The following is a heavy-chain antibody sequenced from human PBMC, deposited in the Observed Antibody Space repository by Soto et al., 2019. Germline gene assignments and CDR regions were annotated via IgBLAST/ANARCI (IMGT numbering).Heavy chain of an antibody. CDR2: CNSDGSTT. CDR3: ARTGESGGYAFDM. Sequence: EVPLVESGGCLVQPGGSLRLSCAVSGFTLRIYWMHWVRQAPGKGPVCVSRCNSDGSTTHYADSVKVRFTISRDIAKNSLYLDMDSLRVEDTAVYYCARTGESGGYAFDMWGQGTMVTVSS. V-gene: IGHV3-74*01. CDR1: GFTLRIYW. J-gene: IGHJ3*02. D-gene: IGHD2-15*01.